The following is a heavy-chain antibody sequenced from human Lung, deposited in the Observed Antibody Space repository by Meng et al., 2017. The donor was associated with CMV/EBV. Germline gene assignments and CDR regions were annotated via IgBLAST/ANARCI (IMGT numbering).Heavy chain of an antibody. CDR1: GFTLKYYG. CDR2: IHFDGSNE. Sequence: GGSXRLXCAASGFTLKYYGMHWVRQAPGKGLEWVAFIHFDGSNEHYADSVTGRFTISRDNPKNMLYLEMNSLRVEDTAVYYCAKAVFGVVIDYWGQGTLVTVSS. J-gene: IGHJ4*02. CDR3: AKAVFGVVIDY. V-gene: IGHV3-30*02. D-gene: IGHD3-3*01.